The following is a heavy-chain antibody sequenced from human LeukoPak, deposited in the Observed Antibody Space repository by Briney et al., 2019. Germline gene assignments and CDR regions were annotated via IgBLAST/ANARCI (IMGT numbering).Heavy chain of an antibody. CDR2: INHSGST. D-gene: IGHD2-8*02. Sequence: SETLSLTCTVSGGSISSYYWSWIRQPPGKGLEWIGEINHSGSTNYNPSLKSRVTISVDTSKNQFSLKLSSVTAADTAVYYCARDRIHAGGYLDAFDIWGQGTMVTVSS. CDR1: GGSISSYY. V-gene: IGHV4-34*01. J-gene: IGHJ3*02. CDR3: ARDRIHAGGYLDAFDI.